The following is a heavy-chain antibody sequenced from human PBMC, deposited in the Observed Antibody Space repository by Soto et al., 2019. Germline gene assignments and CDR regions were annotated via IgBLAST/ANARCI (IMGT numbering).Heavy chain of an antibody. J-gene: IGHJ4*02. CDR2: IYYSGST. CDR3: ARLYGFSGFDY. V-gene: IGHV4-59*08. CDR1: GGSISSYY. Sequence: KTSETLSLTCTVSGGSISSYYWSWTRQPPGKGLEWIGYIYYSGSTNYNPSLKSRVTISVDTSKNQFSLKLSSVTAADTAVYYCARLYGFSGFDYWGQGTLVTVSS. D-gene: IGHD6-25*01.